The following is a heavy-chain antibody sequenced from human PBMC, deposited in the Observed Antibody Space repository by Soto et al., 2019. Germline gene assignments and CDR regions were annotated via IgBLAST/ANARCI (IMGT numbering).Heavy chain of an antibody. CDR1: GGSVSSGSYY. CDR3: ARGLHRSGYDPYFDY. V-gene: IGHV4-61*01. J-gene: IGHJ4*02. Sequence: PSETLSLTCTVSGGSVSSGSYYWSWIRQPPGKGLEWIGYIYYSGSTNYNPSLKSRVTISVDTSKNQFSLKLSSVTAADTAVYYCARGLHRSGYDPYFDYWGQGTLVTVSS. D-gene: IGHD3-22*01. CDR2: IYYSGST.